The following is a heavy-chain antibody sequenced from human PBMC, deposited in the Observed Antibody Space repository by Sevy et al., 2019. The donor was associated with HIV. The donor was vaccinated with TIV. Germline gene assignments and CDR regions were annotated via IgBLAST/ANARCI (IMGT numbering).Heavy chain of an antibody. CDR3: ARELLGYCSGGSGPMGAFDI. CDR1: GFTFSSYD. Sequence: GGSLRLSCAASGFTFSSYDMHWVRQATGKGLEWVSAMGTAGGTYYPGSVEGRFTISRENAKNSLYVQMNSLRAGDTAVYYCARELLGYCSGGSGPMGAFDIWGQGTMVTVSS. D-gene: IGHD2-15*01. J-gene: IGHJ3*02. V-gene: IGHV3-13*01. CDR2: MGTAGGT.